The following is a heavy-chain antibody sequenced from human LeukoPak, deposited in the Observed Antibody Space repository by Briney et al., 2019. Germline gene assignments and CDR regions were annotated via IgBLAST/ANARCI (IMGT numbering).Heavy chain of an antibody. J-gene: IGHJ6*03. Sequence: PSETLSLTCTVSGGSISSSSYYWGWIRQPAGKGLEWIGRIYTSGSTNYNPSLKSRVTMSVDTSKNQFSLKLSSVTAADTAVYYCARDRRTHDYGGNDNRGGYYYYYYMDVWGKGTTVTVSS. CDR2: IYTSGST. V-gene: IGHV4-61*02. CDR3: ARDRRTHDYGGNDNRGGYYYYYYMDV. D-gene: IGHD4-23*01. CDR1: GGSISSSSYY.